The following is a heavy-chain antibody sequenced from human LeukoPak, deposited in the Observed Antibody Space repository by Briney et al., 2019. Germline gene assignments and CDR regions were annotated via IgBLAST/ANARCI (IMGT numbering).Heavy chain of an antibody. D-gene: IGHD3-10*01. CDR1: GASIYSSDYY. J-gene: IGHJ4*02. CDR2: IYYSGST. V-gene: IGHV4-30-4*08. CDR3: ARSPSYYGSGSYIVY. Sequence: SETLSLTCTVSGASIYSSDYYWSWIRQPPGKGLEWIGYIYYSGSTYYNPSLKSRVTISLDTSRNQFSLKLSSVTAADTAVYYCARSPSYYGSGSYIVYWGQGTLVTVSS.